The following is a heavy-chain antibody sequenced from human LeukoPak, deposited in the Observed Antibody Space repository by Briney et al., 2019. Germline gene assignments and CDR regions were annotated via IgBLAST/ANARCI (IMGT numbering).Heavy chain of an antibody. V-gene: IGHV1-18*01. J-gene: IGHJ4*02. D-gene: IGHD3-22*01. CDR3: ARDALEYYDSSGYYYFDY. CDR2: ISAYNGNT. Sequence: ASEKVSCKASGYTFSNYVVHWVRQAPGQRLEWMGWISAYNGNTNYAQKLQGRVTMTTDTSTSTAYMELRSLRSDDTAVYYCARDALEYYDSSGYYYFDYWGQGTLVTVSS. CDR1: GYTFSNYV.